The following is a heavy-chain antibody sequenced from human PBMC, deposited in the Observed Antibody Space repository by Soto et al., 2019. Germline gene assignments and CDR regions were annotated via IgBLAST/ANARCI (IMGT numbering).Heavy chain of an antibody. CDR1: GGSISSYY. J-gene: IGHJ3*02. Sequence: SDTLSLTCTVSGGSISSYYWSWIRQPPGKGLEWIGYIYYSGSTNYNPSLKSRVTISVDTSKNQFSLKLSSVTAADTAVYYCARFVPQGAFDIWGQGTMVNVSS. CDR2: IYYSGST. CDR3: ARFVPQGAFDI. V-gene: IGHV4-59*01.